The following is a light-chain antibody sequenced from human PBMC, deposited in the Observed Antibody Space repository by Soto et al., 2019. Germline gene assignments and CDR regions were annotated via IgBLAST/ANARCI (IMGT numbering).Light chain of an antibody. Sequence: IVLTQSPGTLSLSPWERATLSCRASQSVSNNYLAWYQQKPGQAPRLLIYGASNRATGIPDRFSGSGSGTDFTLTIRRLEPEDFEVYYCQEDGSSGTFGQGTKVDIK. J-gene: IGKJ1*01. CDR3: QEDGSSGT. CDR1: QSVSNNY. CDR2: GAS. V-gene: IGKV3-20*01.